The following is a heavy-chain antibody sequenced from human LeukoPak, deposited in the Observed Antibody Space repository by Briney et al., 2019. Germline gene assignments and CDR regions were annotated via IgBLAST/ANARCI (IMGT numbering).Heavy chain of an antibody. CDR3: AREGSGYYGDY. Sequence: PGGSLRLSCAASGFSFSNYWMSWVRQAPGKGLEWVANIKQDGSDKYYVDSVRSRFAISRDNAKNSLSLQMNSLRAEDTAVYYCAREGSGYYGDYWGQGTQVTVSS. V-gene: IGHV3-7*01. CDR1: GFSFSNYW. J-gene: IGHJ4*02. D-gene: IGHD3-22*01. CDR2: IKQDGSDK.